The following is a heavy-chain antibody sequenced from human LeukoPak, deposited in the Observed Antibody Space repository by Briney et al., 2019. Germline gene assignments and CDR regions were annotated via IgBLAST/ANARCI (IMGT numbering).Heavy chain of an antibody. CDR3: VKGAAYHLGDAFDI. CDR2: ISWNSGTI. CDR1: GFTFDDYV. D-gene: IGHD2-15*01. Sequence: GGSLRLSCGASGFTFDDYVMNWVRQAPGKGLEWVSGISWNSGTIGYADSVKGRFTISRDNAKNSLYLQMNSLRAEDTALYYCVKGAAYHLGDAFDIWGQGTMVTVSS. V-gene: IGHV3-9*01. J-gene: IGHJ3*02.